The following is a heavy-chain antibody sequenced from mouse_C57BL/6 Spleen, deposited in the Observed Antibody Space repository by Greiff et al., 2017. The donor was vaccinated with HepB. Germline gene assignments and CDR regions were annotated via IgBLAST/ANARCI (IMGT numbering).Heavy chain of an antibody. D-gene: IGHD1-1*01. CDR3: ARDLLSYAMDY. CDR1: GYTFTSYW. Sequence: VQLQQSGTELVKPGASVKLSCKASGYTFTSYWMHWVKQRPGQGLEWIGNINPSNGGTNYNEKFKSKATLTVDKSSSTAYMQRSSLTSEDSAVYYCARDLLSYAMDYWGQGTSVTVSS. V-gene: IGHV1-53*01. J-gene: IGHJ4*01. CDR2: INPSNGGT.